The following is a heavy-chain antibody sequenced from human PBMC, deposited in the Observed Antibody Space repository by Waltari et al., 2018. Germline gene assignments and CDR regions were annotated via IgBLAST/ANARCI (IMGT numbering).Heavy chain of an antibody. D-gene: IGHD4-17*01. V-gene: IGHV3-23*01. CDR1: VFTFSSYA. CDR2: ISGSGGST. J-gene: IGHJ4*02. Sequence: EVQLLESGGGLVQPGGSLRLSCAASVFTFSSYAMRWVRRAPGKGLEWVSAISGSGGSTYYADSVKGRFTISRDNSKNTLYLQMNSLRAEDTAVYYCAKDSAYGDYAFDYWGQGTLVTVSS. CDR3: AKDSAYGDYAFDY.